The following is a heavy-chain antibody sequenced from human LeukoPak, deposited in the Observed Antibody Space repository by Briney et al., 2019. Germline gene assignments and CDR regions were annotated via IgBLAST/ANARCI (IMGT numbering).Heavy chain of an antibody. Sequence: KPSQTLSLTCAVSGGSISSGGYSWSWIRQPPGKGLEWIGYIYHSGSTYYNPSLKSRVTISVDRSENQFSLKLSSVTAADTAVYYCARATRTVTTTYIDYWGQGTLVTVSS. CDR2: IYHSGST. V-gene: IGHV4-30-2*01. D-gene: IGHD4-17*01. CDR1: GGSISSGGYS. J-gene: IGHJ4*02. CDR3: ARATRTVTTTYIDY.